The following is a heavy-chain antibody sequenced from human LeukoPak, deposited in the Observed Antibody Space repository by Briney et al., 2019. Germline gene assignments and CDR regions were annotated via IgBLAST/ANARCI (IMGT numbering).Heavy chain of an antibody. V-gene: IGHV3-33*01. CDR2: ILYDGSNE. CDR3: ARATAGYSYGDY. J-gene: IGHJ4*02. D-gene: IGHD3-9*01. CDR1: GFSFSTYG. Sequence: GGSLRLSCAASGFSFSTYGMHWLRQAPGKGLEWVAVILYDGSNEYYADSVKGRFTISRDISKNTLYLQMDSLRAEDTAVYCCARATAGYSYGDYWGQGTPSPSPQ.